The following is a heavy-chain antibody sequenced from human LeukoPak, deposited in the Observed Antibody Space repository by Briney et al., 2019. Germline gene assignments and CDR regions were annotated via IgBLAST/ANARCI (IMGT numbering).Heavy chain of an antibody. Sequence: GGSLRLSCAASGCTFSSYWMHWVRQAPGKGLVWVSRINSDGSSTSYADSVKGRFTISRDNAKNTLYLQMNSLRAEDTAVYYCAKTYSSSWYPLGYWGQGTLVTVSS. V-gene: IGHV3-74*01. CDR2: INSDGSST. D-gene: IGHD6-13*01. CDR1: GCTFSSYW. CDR3: AKTYSSSWYPLGY. J-gene: IGHJ4*02.